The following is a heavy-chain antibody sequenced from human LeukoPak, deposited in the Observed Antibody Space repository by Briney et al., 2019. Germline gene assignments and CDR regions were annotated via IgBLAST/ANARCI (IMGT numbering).Heavy chain of an antibody. D-gene: IGHD2-2*02. CDR1: GYTFTSYA. CDR3: AREPRGGYCSSTSCYTAWFDP. J-gene: IGHJ5*02. CDR2: INTNTGNP. Sequence: ASVKVSCKASGYTFTSYAMNWVRQAPGQGLGWMGWINTNTGNPTYAQGFTGRFVFSLDTSVSTAYLQISSLKAEDTAVYYCAREPRGGYCSSTSCYTAWFDPWGQGTLVTVSS. V-gene: IGHV7-4-1*02.